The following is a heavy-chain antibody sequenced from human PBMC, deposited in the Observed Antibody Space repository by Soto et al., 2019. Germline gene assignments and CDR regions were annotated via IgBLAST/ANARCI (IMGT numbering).Heavy chain of an antibody. CDR2: IIPILGIA. D-gene: IGHD3-10*01. V-gene: IGHV1-69*02. J-gene: IGHJ4*02. Sequence: QVQLVQSGAEVKKPGSSVKVSCKASGGTFSSYTISWVRQAPGQGLEWMGRIIPILGIANYAQKFQGRVTITADKSTSTAYMELSSLRSEDTAVYYCNYCGSGSYRDGYWGQGTLVTVSS. CDR3: NYCGSGSYRDGY. CDR1: GGTFSSYT.